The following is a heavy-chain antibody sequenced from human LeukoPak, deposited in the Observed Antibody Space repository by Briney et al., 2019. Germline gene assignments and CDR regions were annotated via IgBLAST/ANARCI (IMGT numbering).Heavy chain of an antibody. Sequence: ASVKVSCKASGYTFINYAIHWVRQAPGQRLEWMGWIKAGSGDTEYPQTFQGRVTITRDTSASTAYMELSSLRSEDTAVYYCARENYDPTHNYYYGMDVWGQGTTVTVSS. CDR2: IKAGSGDT. D-gene: IGHD3-22*01. J-gene: IGHJ6*02. V-gene: IGHV1-3*01. CDR3: ARENYDPTHNYYYGMDV. CDR1: GYTFINYA.